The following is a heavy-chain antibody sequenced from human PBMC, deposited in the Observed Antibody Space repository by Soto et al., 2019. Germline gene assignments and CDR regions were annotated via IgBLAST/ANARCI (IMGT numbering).Heavy chain of an antibody. V-gene: IGHV3-23*01. Sequence: EVQLLQSGGGLLQPGGSLRLSCAASGFPFSTYAMSWVRQAPGKGLEWVSGISGSGGSAYYTESVRGRFTISRDNARNTLYLQMHSLRADDTALYYCAKGGGSGSYYYGMDVWGQGTTVTVS. CDR2: ISGSGGSA. CDR1: GFPFSTYA. J-gene: IGHJ6*02. CDR3: AKGGGSGSYYYGMDV. D-gene: IGHD3-10*01.